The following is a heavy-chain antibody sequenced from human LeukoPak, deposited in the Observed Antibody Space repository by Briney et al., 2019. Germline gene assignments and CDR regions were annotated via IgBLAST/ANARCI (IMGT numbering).Heavy chain of an antibody. CDR2: ISDSGGRT. J-gene: IGHJ4*02. CDR1: GLTFSSYA. CDR3: AKRGLVIRVILVGFHKEAYYFDS. Sequence: HPGGSLRLSRAASGLTFSSYAMSWVRQAAGNGREWVAGISDSGGRTNYADSVKGRFTISRDNRKNTLYLQMNSLRAEDTAVYFCAKRGLVIRVILVGFHKEAYYFDSWGQGALVTVSS. D-gene: IGHD3-22*01. V-gene: IGHV3-23*01.